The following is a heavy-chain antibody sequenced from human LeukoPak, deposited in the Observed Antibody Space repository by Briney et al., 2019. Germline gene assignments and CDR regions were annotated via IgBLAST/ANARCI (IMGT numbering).Heavy chain of an antibody. CDR1: GYTFTSYW. CDR2: IYPGDSDT. D-gene: IGHD4-17*01. J-gene: IGHJ4*02. CDR3: ARHYLYGDYEGDY. V-gene: IGHV5-51*01. Sequence: TGESLKISCKGSGYTFTSYWIGWVRQLPGKGLEWMGIIYPGDSDTRYSPSFQGQVTISADKSISTAYLQWSSLKASDTAMYYCARHYLYGDYEGDYWGQGTLVTVSS.